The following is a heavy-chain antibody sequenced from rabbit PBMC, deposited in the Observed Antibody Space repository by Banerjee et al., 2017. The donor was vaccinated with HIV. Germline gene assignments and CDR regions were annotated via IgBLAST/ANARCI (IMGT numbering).Heavy chain of an antibody. CDR1: GFSFSSGYD. CDR3: ARDRHADSLDFAL. CDR2: INTDNINT. V-gene: IGHV1S40*01. J-gene: IGHJ3*01. D-gene: IGHD4-2*01. Sequence: QQMVESGGGLVKPGASLTLTCKASGFSFSSGYDMYWVRQAPGKGLEWIACINTDNINTYYASWAKGRFTISETSSTTVDLKMTSLTAADTATYFCARDRHADSLDFALWGQGTLVTVS.